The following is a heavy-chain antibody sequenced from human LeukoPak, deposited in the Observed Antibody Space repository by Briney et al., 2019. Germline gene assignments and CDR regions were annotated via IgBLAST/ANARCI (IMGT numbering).Heavy chain of an antibody. CDR1: GFTFSSYA. CDR3: AKGDHDFWSGYYYYFDY. D-gene: IGHD3-3*01. Sequence: GGSLRLSCAASGFTFSSYAMSWVRQAPGKGLEWVSAISGSGGSTYYADSVKGRFTISRDNSKNTLYLQMNSLRAEDTAVYYCAKGDHDFWSGYYYYFDYWGQGTLVTVSS. J-gene: IGHJ4*02. CDR2: ISGSGGST. V-gene: IGHV3-23*01.